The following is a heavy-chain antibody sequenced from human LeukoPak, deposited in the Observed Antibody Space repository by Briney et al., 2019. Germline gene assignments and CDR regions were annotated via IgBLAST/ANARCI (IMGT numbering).Heavy chain of an antibody. CDR1: GYTFTSYD. J-gene: IGHJ4*02. CDR2: MNPNSGNT. D-gene: IGHD3-10*01. CDR3: ARSFYSSGSYHDY. Sequence: ASVKVSCKASGYTFTSYDINWVRQATGQGLEWMGWMNPNSGNTGYAQKFQGRVTMTRNTSISTAYMELSSLRSEDTAVYYCARSFYSSGSYHDYWGQGTLVTVSS. V-gene: IGHV1-8*01.